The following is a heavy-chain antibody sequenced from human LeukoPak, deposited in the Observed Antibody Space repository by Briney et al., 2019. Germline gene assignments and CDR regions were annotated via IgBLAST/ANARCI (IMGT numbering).Heavy chain of an antibody. D-gene: IGHD6-19*01. V-gene: IGHV4-34*01. Sequence: SETLSLTCAVYGGSFSGYYWSWIRQPPGKGLEWIGEINHSGSTNYNPSLKSRVTISVDTSKNQFSPKLGSVTAADTAVYYCARDRAKKYAPAVADAFDIWGQGTMVTVSS. CDR3: ARDRAKKYAPAVADAFDI. CDR1: GGSFSGYY. CDR2: INHSGST. J-gene: IGHJ3*02.